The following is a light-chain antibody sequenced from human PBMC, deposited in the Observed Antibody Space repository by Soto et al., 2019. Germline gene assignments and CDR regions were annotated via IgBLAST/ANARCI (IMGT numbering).Light chain of an antibody. CDR1: QSVSTN. CDR3: QHYTNLPPWT. J-gene: IGKJ1*01. V-gene: IGKV3-15*01. CDR2: GAS. Sequence: EIVMTQSPATLSVSPGERATLSCRASQSVSTNLAWYQQKPGQAPRLLIYGASTRATGIPARFSGSGSGTDFTLTISSLQSEDFAVYYGQHYTNLPPWTFGQGTKVEIK.